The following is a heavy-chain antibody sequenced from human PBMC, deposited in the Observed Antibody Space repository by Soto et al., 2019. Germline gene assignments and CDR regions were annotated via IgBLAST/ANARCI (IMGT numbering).Heavy chain of an antibody. Sequence: SETLSLTCAVSGGSTSRTNWLSWVRQPPGKGLEWIGYIYYSGSTNYNPSLKSRVTISVDTSKNQFSLKLSSVTAADTAVYYCARDRYSYGYNNYFDYWGQGTLVTVSS. CDR2: IYYSGST. CDR3: ARDRYSYGYNNYFDY. V-gene: IGHV4-4*02. J-gene: IGHJ4*02. CDR1: GGSTSRTNW. D-gene: IGHD5-18*01.